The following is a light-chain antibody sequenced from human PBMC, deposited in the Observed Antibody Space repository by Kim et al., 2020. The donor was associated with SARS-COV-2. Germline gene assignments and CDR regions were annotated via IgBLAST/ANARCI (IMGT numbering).Light chain of an antibody. J-gene: IGKJ4*01. CDR3: QQRSSWPPGHT. V-gene: IGKV3-11*01. Sequence: EIVLTQSPATLSLSPGERATLSCRASQSVSSYLAWYHQQPGQAARRLIYDASTSGAGIPARFSGGGSGTAVTPTISSLEPADFVVEYCQQRSSWPPGHTFGGGTKVEIK. CDR2: DAS. CDR1: QSVSSY.